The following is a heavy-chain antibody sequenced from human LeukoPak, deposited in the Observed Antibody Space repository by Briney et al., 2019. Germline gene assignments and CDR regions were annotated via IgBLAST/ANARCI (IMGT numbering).Heavy chain of an antibody. CDR2: IYSGGST. CDR1: GFTVSSNY. J-gene: IGHJ4*02. D-gene: IGHD6-19*01. Sequence: PGGSLRLSCAASGFTVSSNYMSRVRQAPGKGLEWVSVIYSGGSTYYADSVKGRFTISRDNSKNTLYLQMNSLRAEDTAVYYCARVGTSSSGWQFDYWGQGTLVTVSS. CDR3: ARVGTSSSGWQFDY. V-gene: IGHV3-66*01.